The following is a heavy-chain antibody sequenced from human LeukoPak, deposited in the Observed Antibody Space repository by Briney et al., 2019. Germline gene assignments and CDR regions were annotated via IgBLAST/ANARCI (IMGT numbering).Heavy chain of an antibody. V-gene: IGHV1-18*01. D-gene: IGHD6-19*01. Sequence: ASVKVSCKASGYTFTNYGISWVRQAPGQGLEWMAWISAYNGNTNYAQKLRGRVTMTTDTSTSTAYMELRSLRSDDTAVYYCAREGYRSTFPRDDAFDIWGQGTMVTVSS. CDR1: GYTFTNYG. J-gene: IGHJ3*02. CDR2: ISAYNGNT. CDR3: AREGYRSTFPRDDAFDI.